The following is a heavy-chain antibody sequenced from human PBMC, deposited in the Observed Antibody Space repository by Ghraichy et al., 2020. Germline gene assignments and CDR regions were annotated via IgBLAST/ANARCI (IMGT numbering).Heavy chain of an antibody. V-gene: IGHV4-4*07. D-gene: IGHD2-8*02. CDR3: ARDRRHLVQDTWFDP. J-gene: IGHJ5*02. CDR2: MYFTGTT. Sequence: SRTLSLTCTVSGGSITGYYWNWIRQSSGKGLEWVARMYFTGTTNYNPSLKDRVTMSVDASKSQFSLSMTSVTAADSGVYYCARDRRHLVQDTWFDPWGQGTLVIFSS. CDR1: GGSITGYY.